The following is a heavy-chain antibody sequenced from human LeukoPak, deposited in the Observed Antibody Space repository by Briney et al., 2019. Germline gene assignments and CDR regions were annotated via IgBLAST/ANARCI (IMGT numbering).Heavy chain of an antibody. CDR2: INYNGAAT. J-gene: IGHJ4*02. CDR3: AKDGLYFDGSTHIYYFDS. Sequence: GGSLRLSCAASGFSFGGYAMTWVRQAPGKGLEGVSSINYNGAATYYLDSVKARFTISRDNSRSTLYLQMDSLTAEDTALYYCAKDGLYFDGSTHIYYFDSWGQGTLVAVSS. D-gene: IGHD3-9*01. CDR1: GFSFGGYA. V-gene: IGHV3-23*01.